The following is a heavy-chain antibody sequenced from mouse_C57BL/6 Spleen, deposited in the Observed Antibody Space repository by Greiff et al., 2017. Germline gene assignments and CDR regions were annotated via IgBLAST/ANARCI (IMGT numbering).Heavy chain of an antibody. CDR3: ARREAIYYDGFDY. V-gene: IGHV1-69*01. CDR1: GYTFTSYW. J-gene: IGHJ2*01. Sequence: QVQLQQPGAELVMPGASVKLSCKASGYTFTSYWMHWVKQRPGQGLEWIGEIDPSDSYTNYNQKFKGKSTLTVDKSSSTAYMQLSSLTSEDSAVYYCARREAIYYDGFDYWGQGTTLTVSS. CDR2: IDPSDSYT. D-gene: IGHD2-4*01.